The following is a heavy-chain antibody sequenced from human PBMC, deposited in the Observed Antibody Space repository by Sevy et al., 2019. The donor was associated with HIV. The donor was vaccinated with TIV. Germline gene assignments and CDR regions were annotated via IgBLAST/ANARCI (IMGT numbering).Heavy chain of an antibody. CDR1: GGSISAYY. D-gene: IGHD5-12*01. V-gene: IGHV4-59*01. J-gene: IGHJ5*02. CDR3: AGAPPVRSGDDSLNWFDP. Sequence: SETLSLTCTVSGGSISAYYWSWIRQPPGKPLEYIGYIYYTGSTNYNPPLKSRVTISVDTSKNQFSLKLNSVTAADTAVYFCAGAPPVRSGDDSLNWFDPWGQGTLVTVSS. CDR2: IYYTGST.